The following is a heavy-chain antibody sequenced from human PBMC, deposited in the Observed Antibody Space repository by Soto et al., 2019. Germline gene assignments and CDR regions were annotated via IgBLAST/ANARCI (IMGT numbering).Heavy chain of an antibody. CDR3: ARAGHSSSSAGEIWFDP. D-gene: IGHD6-6*01. J-gene: IGHJ5*02. Sequence: SETLSLTCTVSGGSISSGGYYWSWIRQHPGKGLEWIGYIYYSGSTYFNPSLKSRLTISVDTSKNQFSLQLSSVTAADTAVYYCARAGHSSSSAGEIWFDPWGQGILVTV. CDR1: GGSISSGGYY. CDR2: IYYSGST. V-gene: IGHV4-31*03.